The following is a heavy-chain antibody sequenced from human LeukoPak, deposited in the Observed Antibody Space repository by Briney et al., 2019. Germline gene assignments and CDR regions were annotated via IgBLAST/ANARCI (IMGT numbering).Heavy chain of an antibody. D-gene: IGHD3-22*01. CDR3: ARDRSPSYYYDSSGSV. Sequence: KASETLSLTCTVSGGSISSGGYYWSWIRQHPGKGLEWIGYIYYSGSTYYNPSLKNRVTISVDTSMNQFSLKLSSVTAADTAVYYCARDRSPSYYYDSSGSVWGQGTLVTVPS. CDR2: IYYSGST. V-gene: IGHV4-31*03. J-gene: IGHJ4*02. CDR1: GGSISSGGYY.